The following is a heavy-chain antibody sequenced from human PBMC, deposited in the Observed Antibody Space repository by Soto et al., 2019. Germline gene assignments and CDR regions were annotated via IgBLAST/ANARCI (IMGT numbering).Heavy chain of an antibody. D-gene: IGHD6-6*01. Sequence: QVQLVQSGAEVKKPGASVKVSCKASGYTFTSYDINWVRQATGQGLEWMGWMNPNSGNTGYAQKFQGRVTMTRNTSISTAYRELRRLRSEDTAVYYCARFCASRIAARSQRPGSFDPWGQGTLVTVSS. CDR2: MNPNSGNT. CDR1: GYTFTSYD. CDR3: ARFCASRIAARSQRPGSFDP. J-gene: IGHJ5*02. V-gene: IGHV1-8*01.